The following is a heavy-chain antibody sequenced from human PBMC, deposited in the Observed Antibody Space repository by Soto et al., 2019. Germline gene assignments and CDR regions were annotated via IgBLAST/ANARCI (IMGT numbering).Heavy chain of an antibody. CDR2: VYHSGAT. V-gene: IGHV4-38-2*02. CDR1: GYSMTSGFY. Sequence: SETLSLTCGVSGYSMTSGFYWGWIRQTPGKGLEWIGSVYHSGATYYNPSLQSRVSISVDTSKSQFSLKLISATAADTGTYYCARERSFARPAGWFEPWGQGTQVTVSS. D-gene: IGHD1-26*01. CDR3: ARERSFARPAGWFEP. J-gene: IGHJ5*02.